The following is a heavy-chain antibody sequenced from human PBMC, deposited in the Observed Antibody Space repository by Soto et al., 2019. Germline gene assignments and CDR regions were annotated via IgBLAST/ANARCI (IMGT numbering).Heavy chain of an antibody. D-gene: IGHD1-26*01. Sequence: EVQLVESGGGLVQPGGSLKLSCAASGFTFSDSAIHWVRQAPGKGLEWVGRIRSRANAYTTVYAASVKGRFTISRDDSESTASLQMISLKAEDTAVYYCMRRVDQRYSVASGHYDWGQGTLVTVSS. CDR1: GFTFSDSA. J-gene: IGHJ4*02. CDR2: IRSRANAYTT. V-gene: IGHV3-73*02. CDR3: MRRVDQRYSVASGHYD.